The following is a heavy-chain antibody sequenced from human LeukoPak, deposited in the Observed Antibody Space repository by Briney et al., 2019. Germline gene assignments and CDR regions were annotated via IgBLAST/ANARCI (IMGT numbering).Heavy chain of an antibody. J-gene: IGHJ6*02. CDR1: GYTFTGYY. V-gene: IGHV1-2*02. Sequence: GVSVKVSCKASGYTFTGYYMHWVRQAPGQGLEWMGWINPNSGGTNYAQKFQGRVTMTRDTSISTAYMELSRLRSDDTAVYYCARDRMVGTVVPAAKVWASGMDVWGQGTTVTVSS. CDR3: ARDRMVGTVVPAAKVWASGMDV. CDR2: INPNSGGT. D-gene: IGHD2-2*01.